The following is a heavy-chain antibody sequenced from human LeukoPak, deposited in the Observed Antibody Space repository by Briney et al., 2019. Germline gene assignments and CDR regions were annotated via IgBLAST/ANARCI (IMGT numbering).Heavy chain of an antibody. CDR2: MNPNSGNT. CDR3: ARGSAMVTKGYYYYMDV. V-gene: IGHV1-8*03. CDR1: GYTFTSYD. J-gene: IGHJ6*03. D-gene: IGHD5-18*01. Sequence: ASVKVSCKASGYTFTSYDINWVRQATGQGLEWMGWMNPNSGNTGYAQKFQGRVTITRNTSISTAYTELSSLRSEDTAVYYCARGSAMVTKGYYYYMDVWGKGTTVTVSS.